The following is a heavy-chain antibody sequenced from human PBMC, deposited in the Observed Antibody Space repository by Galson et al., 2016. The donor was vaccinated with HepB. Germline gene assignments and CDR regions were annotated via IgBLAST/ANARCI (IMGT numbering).Heavy chain of an antibody. J-gene: IGHJ4*02. CDR2: ISTDGFYT. Sequence: SLRLSCAASGFTFNKYFMTWFRQAPGKGLEWVSYISTDGFYTYYADSVKGRFAISRDNAENSLYLQMSSLRADDMAVYYCARWSTVTTGGYYFDYWGQGALVTVSS. D-gene: IGHD4-17*01. CDR1: GFTFNKYF. V-gene: IGHV3-11*06. CDR3: ARWSTVTTGGYYFDY.